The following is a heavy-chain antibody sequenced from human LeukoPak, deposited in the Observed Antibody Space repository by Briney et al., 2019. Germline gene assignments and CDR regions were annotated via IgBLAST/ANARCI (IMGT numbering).Heavy chain of an antibody. D-gene: IGHD2-2*01. CDR3: VANMYNYMDV. CDR1: GLTFSTYA. V-gene: IGHV3-23*01. CDR2: ISGNGATT. Sequence: GGSLRLSSAVSGLTFSTYAMSWVRQAPGRGLEWVSSISGNGATTYYADSVKGRFTISRDNSNNTPFLQMNSLRAEDTAVYYAVANMYNYMDVWGKGTTVTVSS. J-gene: IGHJ6*03.